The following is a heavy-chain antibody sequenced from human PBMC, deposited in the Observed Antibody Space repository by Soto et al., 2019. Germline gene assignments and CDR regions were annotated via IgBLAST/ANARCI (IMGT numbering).Heavy chain of an antibody. V-gene: IGHV4-59*01. CDR1: GGSISSYY. Sequence: SETLSLTCTVSGGSISSYYWSWIRQPPGKGLEWIGYIYYSGSTNYNPSLKSRVTISVDTSKNQFSLKLSSVTAADTAVDYCAREDSSYGMDVWGQGTTVTVSS. D-gene: IGHD3-22*01. CDR2: IYYSGST. J-gene: IGHJ6*02. CDR3: AREDSSYGMDV.